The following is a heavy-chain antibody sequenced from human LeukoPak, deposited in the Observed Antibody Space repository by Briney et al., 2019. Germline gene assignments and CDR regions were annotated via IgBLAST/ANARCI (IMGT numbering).Heavy chain of an antibody. CDR2: IYHSGST. CDR1: GGSISSSNW. D-gene: IGHD3-22*01. V-gene: IGHV4-4*02. Sequence: SGTLSLTCAVSGGSISSSNWWSWVRQPPGKGLEWIGEIYHSGSTNYNPSLKSRVTISVDKSKNQFSLKLSSVTAADTAVYYCASRSYYYDSSGYSSPNWGQGTLVTVSS. CDR3: ASRSYYYDSSGYSSPN. J-gene: IGHJ4*02.